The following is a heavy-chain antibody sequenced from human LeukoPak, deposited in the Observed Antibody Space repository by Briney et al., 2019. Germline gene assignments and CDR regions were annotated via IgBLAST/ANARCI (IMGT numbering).Heavy chain of an antibody. Sequence: LSLTCAVYGGSFSGYYWSWIRQAPGKGLEWVSYISSSGSTIYYADSVKGRFTISRDNAKNSLYLQMNSLRAEDTAVYYCARTDGYNSHFDYWGQGTLVTVSS. CDR1: GGSFSGYY. V-gene: IGHV3-11*01. CDR2: ISSSGSTI. D-gene: IGHD5-24*01. J-gene: IGHJ4*02. CDR3: ARTDGYNSHFDY.